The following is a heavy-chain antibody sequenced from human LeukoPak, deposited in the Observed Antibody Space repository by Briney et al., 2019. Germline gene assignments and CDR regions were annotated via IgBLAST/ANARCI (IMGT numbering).Heavy chain of an antibody. CDR1: GFTFSSYA. J-gene: IGHJ6*03. V-gene: IGHV3-30*01. Sequence: GRSLRLSCAASGFTFSSYAMHWVRQAPGKGLEWVAVISYDGSNKYYADSVKGRFTISRDNSKNTLYLQMNSLRAGDTAVYYCAREEITMVRGVILYYYYMDVWGKGTTVTVSS. D-gene: IGHD3-10*01. CDR2: ISYDGSNK. CDR3: AREEITMVRGVILYYYYMDV.